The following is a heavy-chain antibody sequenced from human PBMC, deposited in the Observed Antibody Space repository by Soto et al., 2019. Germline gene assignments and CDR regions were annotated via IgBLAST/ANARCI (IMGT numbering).Heavy chain of an antibody. Sequence: SGPTLVNPTETLTLTCTVSGFSLSNARMGVSWIRQPPGKALEWLAHIFSNDEKSYSTSLKSRLTISKDTSKSQVVLTMTNMDPVDTATYYCARLLLIPDSDYYYGMDVWGQGTTVTVSS. V-gene: IGHV2-26*01. J-gene: IGHJ6*02. CDR1: GFSLSNARMG. CDR3: ARLLLIPDSDYYYGMDV. CDR2: IFSNDEK. D-gene: IGHD2-8*01.